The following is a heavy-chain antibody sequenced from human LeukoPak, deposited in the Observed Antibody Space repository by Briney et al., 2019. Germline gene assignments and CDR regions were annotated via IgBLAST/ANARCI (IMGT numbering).Heavy chain of an antibody. Sequence: PGGSLRLSCAASGFTFSTYWMSWVRQAPGKGLEWVANIKPDGSEKYYADSVKGRFTISRDNAKNSLYLQMNSLRAEDTAVYYCARDRRLYCSGGSCYSSFDYWGQGTLVTVSS. CDR2: IKPDGSEK. D-gene: IGHD2-15*01. V-gene: IGHV3-7*01. CDR1: GFTFSTYW. J-gene: IGHJ4*02. CDR3: ARDRRLYCSGGSCYSSFDY.